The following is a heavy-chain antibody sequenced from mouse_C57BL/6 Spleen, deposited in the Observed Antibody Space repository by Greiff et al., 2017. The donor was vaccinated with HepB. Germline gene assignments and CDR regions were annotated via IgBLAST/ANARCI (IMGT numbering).Heavy chain of an antibody. CDR3: ARGPEFPSLYFDV. Sequence: EVKLVDSEGGLVQPGSSMKLSCTASGFTFSDYYMAWVRQVPEKGLEWVANINYDGSSTYYLDSLKSRFIISRDNAKNILYLQMSSLKSEDTATYYCARGPEFPSLYFDVWGTGTTVTVSS. V-gene: IGHV5-16*01. J-gene: IGHJ1*03. CDR2: INYDGSST. CDR1: GFTFSDYY.